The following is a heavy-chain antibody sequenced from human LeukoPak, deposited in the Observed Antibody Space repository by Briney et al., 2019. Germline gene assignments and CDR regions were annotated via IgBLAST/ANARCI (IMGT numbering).Heavy chain of an antibody. CDR2: IYTSGST. CDR3: GRDPLLRYSADAFDI. J-gene: IGHJ3*02. V-gene: IGHV4-4*07. CDR1: GGSISSYY. Sequence: SETLSLTCTVSGGSISSYYWSWIRQPAGKGLEWIGRIYTSGSTNYNPSLKSRVTMSVDTSKNQFSLKLSSVTAADTAVYYCGRDPLLRYSADAFDIWGQGTMVTVSS. D-gene: IGHD3-9*01.